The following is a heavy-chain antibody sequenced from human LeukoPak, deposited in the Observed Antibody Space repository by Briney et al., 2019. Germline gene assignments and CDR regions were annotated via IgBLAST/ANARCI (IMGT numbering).Heavy chain of an antibody. CDR3: AKQISYDSSGYYSHAFDI. Sequence: GGSLRLSCAASGFTFSSYWMSWVRQAPGKGLEWVSAISGSGGSTYYADSVKGRFTISRDNSKNTLYLQMNSLRAEDTAVYYCAKQISYDSSGYYSHAFDIWGQGTMVTVSS. V-gene: IGHV3-23*01. CDR1: GFTFSSYW. J-gene: IGHJ3*02. CDR2: ISGSGGST. D-gene: IGHD3-22*01.